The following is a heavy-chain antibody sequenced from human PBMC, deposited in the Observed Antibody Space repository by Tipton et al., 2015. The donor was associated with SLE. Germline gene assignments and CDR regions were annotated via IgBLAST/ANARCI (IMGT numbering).Heavy chain of an antibody. Sequence: TLSLTCTVSGGSITNYYWGWVRQPAGKGLEWIGRICCGGSTKYNPSLDSRVSLSVDASKDQFSLTLSSVTAADTAVYYCARGRDYYDYATDVWGQGTTVTVSS. D-gene: IGHD3-16*01. CDR1: GGSITNYY. J-gene: IGHJ6*02. CDR2: ICCGGST. V-gene: IGHV4-4*07. CDR3: ARGRDYYDYATDV.